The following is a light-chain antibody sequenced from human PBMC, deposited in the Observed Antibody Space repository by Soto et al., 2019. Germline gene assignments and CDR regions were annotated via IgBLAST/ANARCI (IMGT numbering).Light chain of an antibody. J-gene: IGKJ4*01. Sequence: DIQMTQSPSTLSAFVGDRVTITCRASQSISTWLAWYQQKPGKAPKLLIYDASSLQSGVPSRFSGSTSGTEFTLTISSLQPDDFATYYGQQYISHLLTFGGGTKVEIK. CDR3: QQYISHLLT. CDR2: DAS. CDR1: QSISTW. V-gene: IGKV1-5*01.